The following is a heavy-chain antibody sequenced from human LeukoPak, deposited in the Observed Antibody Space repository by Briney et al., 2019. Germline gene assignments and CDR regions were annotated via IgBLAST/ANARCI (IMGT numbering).Heavy chain of an antibody. Sequence: TGGSLRLSCAASGFTFDDYALHWVSHAPGKGLEWVSLISGDGGSTYYADSVKGRFIISRDNSKNSLYLQMNSLRTEDTALYYCAKVSASSWLGAFDIWGQGTMVTVSS. CDR3: AKVSASSWLGAFDI. CDR1: GFTFDDYA. V-gene: IGHV3-43*02. J-gene: IGHJ3*02. CDR2: ISGDGGST. D-gene: IGHD6-13*01.